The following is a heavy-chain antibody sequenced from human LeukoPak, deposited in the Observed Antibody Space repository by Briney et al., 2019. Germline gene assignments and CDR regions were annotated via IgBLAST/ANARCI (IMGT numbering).Heavy chain of an antibody. D-gene: IGHD3-22*01. CDR1: GGSISSSSYY. CDR2: IYYSGST. CDR3: ASGAMIVVVPDY. J-gene: IGHJ4*02. V-gene: IGHV4-39*01. Sequence: SETLSLTCTVSGGSISSSSYYWGWIRQPPGKGLEWIGSIYYSGSTYYNPSHKSRVTISVDTSKNQFSLKLSSVTAADTAVYYCASGAMIVVVPDYWGQGTLVTVSS.